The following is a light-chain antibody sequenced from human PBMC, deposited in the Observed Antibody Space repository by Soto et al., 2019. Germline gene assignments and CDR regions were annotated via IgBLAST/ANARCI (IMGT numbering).Light chain of an antibody. CDR3: SSYTSSSIDYV. V-gene: IGLV2-14*01. Sequence: QSVLTQPASVSGSPGQSITISCTGTSSDVGGYNYVSRYQQHPGKAPKLMIYEVSNRPSGVSNRFSGSKSGNMASLTISGLQAEDEADYYCSSYTSSSIDYVFGTGTKLTVL. J-gene: IGLJ1*01. CDR2: EVS. CDR1: SSDVGGYNY.